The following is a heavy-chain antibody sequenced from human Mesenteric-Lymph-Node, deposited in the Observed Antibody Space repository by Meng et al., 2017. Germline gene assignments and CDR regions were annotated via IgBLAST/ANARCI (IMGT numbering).Heavy chain of an antibody. J-gene: IGHJ4*02. D-gene: IGHD3-10*01. V-gene: IGHV3-30*02. CDR2: IRSDGSRI. CDR3: AKLSWFGETHY. CDR1: GFSFGFYA. Sequence: QVQLVESGGGVVQPGGSLRLSCAASGFSFGFYAMHWVRQAPGKGLEWMAVIRSDGSRIYYADSVKGRFTISRDNSKNTLYLQMNSLRAEDTAVYYCAKLSWFGETHYWGQGTLVTVSS.